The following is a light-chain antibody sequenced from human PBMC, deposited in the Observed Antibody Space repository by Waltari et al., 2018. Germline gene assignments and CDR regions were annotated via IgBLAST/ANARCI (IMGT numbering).Light chain of an antibody. Sequence: EIVLTQSPGTLSLSPGERATLSCRARRSISSTFLAWYQHKPGQAPRILIYAASTRATGIPDRFSGSGSGTDFTLTVSRLEPEDFAVYYCNQYSNSPFTFGQGTKLEI. CDR3: NQYSNSPFT. V-gene: IGKV3-20*01. J-gene: IGKJ2*01. CDR1: RSISSTF. CDR2: AAS.